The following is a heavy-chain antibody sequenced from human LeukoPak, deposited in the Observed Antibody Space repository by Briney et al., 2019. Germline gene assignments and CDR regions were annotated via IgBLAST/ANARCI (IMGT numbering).Heavy chain of an antibody. D-gene: IGHD3-10*01. CDR1: GFIFSSYW. CDR2: IKDDGNEK. Sequence: GGSLRLSCAASGFIFSSYWMTWVRQAPGRGLEWVANIKDDGNEKFYVDSVKGRFTISRDNAKNSLYLDMKDLRDEDTAVYYCARGGQAGTGDYWGLGTLVTVSS. J-gene: IGHJ4*02. V-gene: IGHV3-7*01. CDR3: ARGGQAGTGDY.